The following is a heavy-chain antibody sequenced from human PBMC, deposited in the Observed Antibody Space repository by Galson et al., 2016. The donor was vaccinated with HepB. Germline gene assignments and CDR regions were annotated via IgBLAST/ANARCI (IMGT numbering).Heavy chain of an antibody. CDR1: GFSFSSYG. CDR2: VLSDGTDR. CDR3: AKEGSSSWPRYNWFDA. Sequence: SLRLSCAASGFSFSSYGMDWVRQAPGKGPEWVASVLSDGTDRYYGNSVKGRFTISRDNSKNTLYLQMSSLKVEDTAVYYCAKEGSSSWPRYNWFDAWGQGTLVTVSS. J-gene: IGHJ5*02. V-gene: IGHV3-33*06. D-gene: IGHD6-13*01.